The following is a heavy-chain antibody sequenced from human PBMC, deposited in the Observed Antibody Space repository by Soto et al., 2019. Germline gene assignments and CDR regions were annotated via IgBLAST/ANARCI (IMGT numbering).Heavy chain of an antibody. D-gene: IGHD3-3*01. Sequence: LSLTCTVSGGSISSGGYYWSWIRQHPGKGLEWIGYIYYSGSTYYNPSLKSRVTISVDTSKNQFSLKLSSVTAADTAVYYCARAGNGITIFGVVITYFDYWGQGTLVTVSS. CDR3: ARAGNGITIFGVVITYFDY. CDR2: IYYSGST. J-gene: IGHJ4*02. CDR1: GGSISSGGYY. V-gene: IGHV4-31*03.